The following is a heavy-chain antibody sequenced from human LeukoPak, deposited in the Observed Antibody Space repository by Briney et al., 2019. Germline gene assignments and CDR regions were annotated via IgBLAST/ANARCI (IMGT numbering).Heavy chain of an antibody. CDR3: AGDIEPFGELWEY. CDR1: GYTFPRYG. D-gene: IGHD3-10*01. CDR2: ISAYNGNT. Sequence: ASVKVSCQASGYTFPRYGISWVRQAPGQGLEWMGWISAYNGNTNYAQKLQGRVTMTTDTSTSTAYMELRSLRSDDTAVYYCAGDIEPFGELWEYWGQGTLVTVSS. V-gene: IGHV1-18*01. J-gene: IGHJ4*02.